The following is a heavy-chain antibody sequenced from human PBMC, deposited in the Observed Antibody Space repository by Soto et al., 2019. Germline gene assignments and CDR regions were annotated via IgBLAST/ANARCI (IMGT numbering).Heavy chain of an antibody. J-gene: IGHJ4*02. Sequence: GGSLRLSCAASGFTVSNNYMTWVRQAPGKGLEWVSSIYSSGSTYYADSVKGRFTISRDNFKNTLYLQMNSLRAEDTAVYYCARGYSYTQPVFDYCGLGTLVTVSS. D-gene: IGHD5-18*01. CDR3: ARGYSYTQPVFDY. V-gene: IGHV3-53*01. CDR2: IYSSGST. CDR1: GFTVSNNY.